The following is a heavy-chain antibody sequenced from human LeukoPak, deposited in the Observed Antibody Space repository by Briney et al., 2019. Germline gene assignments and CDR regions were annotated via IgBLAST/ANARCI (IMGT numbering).Heavy chain of an antibody. CDR3: ARDSGDSSSWYFDY. Sequence: GGSLRLSCAASGFTFSTFAMIWVRQPPGKGLEWVSSIFPSGGEIHYADSVKGRFTISRDNAKNSLYLQMNSLRAEDTAVYYCARDSGDSSSWYFDYWGQGTLVTVSS. D-gene: IGHD6-13*01. V-gene: IGHV3-21*01. CDR2: IFPSGGEI. J-gene: IGHJ4*02. CDR1: GFTFSTFA.